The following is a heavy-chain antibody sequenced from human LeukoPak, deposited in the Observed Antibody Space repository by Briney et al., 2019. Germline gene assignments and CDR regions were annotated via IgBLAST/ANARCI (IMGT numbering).Heavy chain of an antibody. CDR1: GASISSYY. V-gene: IGHV4-4*07. CDR2: IYTSGST. D-gene: IGHD6-19*01. J-gene: IGHJ3*02. Sequence: SETLSLTCTVSGASISSYYWSWIRQPAGRGLEWIGRIYTSGSTNYNPSLKSRVTMSVDTSKNQFSLKLSSVTAADTAVYYCARDRSGIAVSSDAFDIWGQGTMVTVSS. CDR3: ARDRSGIAVSSDAFDI.